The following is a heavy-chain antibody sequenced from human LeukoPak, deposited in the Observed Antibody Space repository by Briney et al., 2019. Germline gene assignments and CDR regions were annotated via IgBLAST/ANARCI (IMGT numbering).Heavy chain of an antibody. CDR3: AREAPRTSYYFDY. CDR1: GGTFSSYA. J-gene: IGHJ4*02. D-gene: IGHD1-14*01. CDR2: LIPIFGTA. Sequence: ASVKVSCKASGGTFSSYAISWVRQAPGQGLEWMGGLIPIFGTANYAQKFQGRVTITADESTSTAYMELSSLRSEDTAVYYCAREAPRTSYYFDYWGQGTLVTVSS. V-gene: IGHV1-69*13.